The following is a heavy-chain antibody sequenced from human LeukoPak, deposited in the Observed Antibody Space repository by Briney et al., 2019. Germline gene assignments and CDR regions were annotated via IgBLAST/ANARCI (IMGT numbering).Heavy chain of an antibody. J-gene: IGHJ4*02. D-gene: IGHD6-19*01. CDR1: GYTFTDYY. V-gene: IGHV1-2*02. Sequence: ASVKVSCKASGYTFTDYYMHWVRQAPGQGLEWIGWISPDSGRTGFAQKFQGRVTMTRDTSISTAYMELSRLRSDDTAVYYCARPRGQWLVPGAFDYWGQGTLVTVSS. CDR2: ISPDSGRT. CDR3: ARPRGQWLVPGAFDY.